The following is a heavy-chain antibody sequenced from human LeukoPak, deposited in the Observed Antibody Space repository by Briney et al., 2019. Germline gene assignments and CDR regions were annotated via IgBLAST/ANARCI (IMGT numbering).Heavy chain of an antibody. J-gene: IGHJ4*02. Sequence: SETLSLTCTVSGGSIKSGSYYWGWIRQPPGTGLEWIGSIYYSGSTYYNPSLKSRVTISVDTSKNQFSLKLSSVTAADTAVYYCARRPLEMPYDYWGQGTLVTVSS. D-gene: IGHD5-24*01. V-gene: IGHV4-39*01. CDR3: ARRPLEMPYDY. CDR1: GGSIKSGSYY. CDR2: IYYSGST.